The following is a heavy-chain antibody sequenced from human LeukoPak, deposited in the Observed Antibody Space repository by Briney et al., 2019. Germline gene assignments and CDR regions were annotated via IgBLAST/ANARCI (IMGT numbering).Heavy chain of an antibody. CDR2: FDPEDGET. Sequence: ASVKVSCKVSGYTLTELSMHWGRQAPGKGHEWMGGFDPEDGETIYAQKFQGRDTMTEDTSTSTAYIELSSARSEDTAVYYCATDGLYSGYGNWFDPWGEGALVTVSS. J-gene: IGHJ5*02. D-gene: IGHD5-12*01. CDR3: ATDGLYSGYGNWFDP. V-gene: IGHV1-24*01. CDR1: GYTLTELS.